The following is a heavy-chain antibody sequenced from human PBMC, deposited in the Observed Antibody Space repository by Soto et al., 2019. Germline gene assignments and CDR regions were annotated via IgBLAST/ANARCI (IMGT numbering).Heavy chain of an antibody. CDR3: AGDSLYYYDSSGYYAGMDV. D-gene: IGHD3-22*01. V-gene: IGHV3-30-3*01. Sequence: GGSLRLSCAASGFTFSSYAMHWVRQAPGKGLEWVAVISYDGSNKYYADSVKGRFTISRDNSKNTLYLQMNSLRAEDTAVYYCAGDSLYYYDSSGYYAGMDVWGQGTTVTVSS. CDR1: GFTFSSYA. CDR2: ISYDGSNK. J-gene: IGHJ6*02.